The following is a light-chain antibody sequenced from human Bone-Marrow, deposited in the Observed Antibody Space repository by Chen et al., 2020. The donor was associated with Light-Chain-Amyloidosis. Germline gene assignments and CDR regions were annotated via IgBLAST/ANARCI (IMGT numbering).Light chain of an antibody. Sequence: EIVMTQSPATLSVSPGERVIFSCRANQSVCSNLAWYQQRPGQTPRLLIYSASTRSTGISARCSSSGSGTEFTLTITSLQSEDFAVDYSQQDHNWPPITFGQGTRLEIK. CDR3: QQDHNWPPIT. CDR1: QSVCSN. V-gene: IGKV3-15*01. CDR2: SAS. J-gene: IGKJ5*01.